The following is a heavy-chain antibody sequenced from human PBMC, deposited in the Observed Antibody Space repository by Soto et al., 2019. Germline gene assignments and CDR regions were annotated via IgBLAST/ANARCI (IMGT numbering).Heavy chain of an antibody. V-gene: IGHV4-59*01. CDR3: AREGNLGRWLQSLDF. CDR2: IHYNGNT. J-gene: IGHJ4*02. CDR1: GGSISSYY. Sequence: PSETLSLTCTVSGGSISSYYWSWVRQPPGKGLEWIGNIHYNGNTKYSPSLKSRVTMSVDTSKNHFSLRLISVTAADTAIYFCAREGNLGRWLQSLDFWGQGTLVTVSS. D-gene: IGHD5-12*01.